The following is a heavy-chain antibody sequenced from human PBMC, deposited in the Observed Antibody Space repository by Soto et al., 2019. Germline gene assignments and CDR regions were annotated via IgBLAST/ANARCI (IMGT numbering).Heavy chain of an antibody. V-gene: IGHV1-24*01. CDR2: CDPEDGET. D-gene: IGHD2-21*02. CDR1: GYPLTELS. CDR3: AAGVADCGGDGSPGYFDY. J-gene: IGHJ4*02. Sequence: ASVKVSCKVSGYPLTELSMHWVRQAPGKGLECMGGCDPEDGETIYAQKFQERVTITRDMSTSTAYMELSSLISEDTAVYYCAAGVADCGGDGSPGYFDYWGQGTLVTVSS.